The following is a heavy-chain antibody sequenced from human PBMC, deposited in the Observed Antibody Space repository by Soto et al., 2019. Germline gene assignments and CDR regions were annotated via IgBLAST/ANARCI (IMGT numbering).Heavy chain of an antibody. D-gene: IGHD6-19*01. CDR1: GPSIKRGYY. Sequence: SETLSLPCPLSGPSIKRGYYWAWIRQPPGKGLEWIGSVHQSGSPYYNPSLQSRVTISMDTSKNHFSLRLKSATAGDTAVYFRTRDSSGWPLDWLDPWGHGTLVIVSS. V-gene: IGHV4-38-2*02. CDR2: VHQSGSP. CDR3: TRDSSGWPLDWLDP. J-gene: IGHJ5*02.